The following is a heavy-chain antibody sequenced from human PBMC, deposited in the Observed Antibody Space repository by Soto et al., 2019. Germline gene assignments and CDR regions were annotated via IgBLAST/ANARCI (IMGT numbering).Heavy chain of an antibody. J-gene: IGHJ4*01. CDR3: MTAGSADHSDY. Sequence: QVQLVESGGGVVQAGTSLRLSCAVSGIFFSSFGMHWVRQAPGKGLEWVALISHDGSSSFYADAVRGRFTISRDNARDTVFLQMSGLRTEDTALYYCMTAGSADHSDYWGNGTLVTVSS. V-gene: IGHV3-30*03. D-gene: IGHD2-21*02. CDR1: GIFFSSFG. CDR2: ISHDGSSS.